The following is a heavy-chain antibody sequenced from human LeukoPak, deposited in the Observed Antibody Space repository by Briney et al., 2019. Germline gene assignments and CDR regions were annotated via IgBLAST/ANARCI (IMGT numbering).Heavy chain of an antibody. D-gene: IGHD3-10*01. J-gene: IGHJ4*02. V-gene: IGHV3-30*18. CDR1: GFTFSSYG. Sequence: PGGSLRLSCAASGFTFSSYGMHWVRQGPGRGLEWVAVISPDGSGKFYADSVKGRFTISRDNPMNTLFLQMNSLRGDDTAVYYCAKERGAFSSYDYWGQGTLVTASS. CDR2: ISPDGSGK. CDR3: AKERGAFSSYDY.